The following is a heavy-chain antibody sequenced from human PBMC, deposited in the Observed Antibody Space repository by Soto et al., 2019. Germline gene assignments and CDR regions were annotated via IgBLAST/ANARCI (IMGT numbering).Heavy chain of an antibody. CDR2: INHSGST. Sequence: SETLSRTCAVYGGSFSCYYWSWMRQPPGKGLEWIGEINHSGSTNYNPSLKSRVTISVDTSKNQFSLKLSSVTAADTAVYYCARDNWNYYYGMDVWGQGTTVTVSS. CDR3: ARDNWNYYYGMDV. J-gene: IGHJ6*02. V-gene: IGHV4-34*01. D-gene: IGHD3-3*01. CDR1: GGSFSCYY.